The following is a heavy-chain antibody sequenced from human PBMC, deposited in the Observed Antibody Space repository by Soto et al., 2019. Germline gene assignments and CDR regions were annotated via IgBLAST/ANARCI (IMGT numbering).Heavy chain of an antibody. CDR2: INPNSGGT. CDR1: GYTFTGYY. V-gene: IGHV1-2*02. D-gene: IGHD3-10*01. Sequence: ASVKVSCKASGYTFTGYYMHWVRQAPGQGLEWMGWINPNSGGTNYAQKFQGRVTMTRDTSISTAYMELSRLRSDDTAVYYCARDFYGSGSYQDYWGRGSLVTVSS. J-gene: IGHJ4*02. CDR3: ARDFYGSGSYQDY.